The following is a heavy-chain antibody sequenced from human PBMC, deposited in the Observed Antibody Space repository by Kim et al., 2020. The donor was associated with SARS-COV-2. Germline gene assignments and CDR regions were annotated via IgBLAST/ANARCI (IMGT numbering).Heavy chain of an antibody. D-gene: IGHD5-12*01. CDR3: ARETVAPIRYGMDV. Sequence: GGSLRLSCAASGFTFSNYWMSWVRQAPGKGLEWVANIKQDGSEKYYVVSVKGRFTISRDNTKNSLYLQMNSLRDEDTAVYYCARETVAPIRYGMDVWGQGTTVTVSS. J-gene: IGHJ6*02. CDR2: IKQDGSEK. CDR1: GFTFSNYW. V-gene: IGHV3-7*03.